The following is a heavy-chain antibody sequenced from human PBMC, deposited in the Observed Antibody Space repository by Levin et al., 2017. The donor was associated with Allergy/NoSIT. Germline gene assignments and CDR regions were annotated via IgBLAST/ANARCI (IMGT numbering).Heavy chain of an antibody. J-gene: IGHJ4*02. V-gene: IGHV7-4-1*02. CDR3: AREAHCTGGVCYRGGGIYDY. Sequence: ASVKVSCKASGYTFTSYAVNWVRQAPGQGLEWLGWINTNRGNPMYAQDFTGRFVFSLDTSVSTAYLQITSLKEDDTAVYYCAREAHCTGGVCYRGGGIYDYWGQGTLITVSS. CDR2: INTNRGNP. D-gene: IGHD2-8*02. CDR1: GYTFTSYA.